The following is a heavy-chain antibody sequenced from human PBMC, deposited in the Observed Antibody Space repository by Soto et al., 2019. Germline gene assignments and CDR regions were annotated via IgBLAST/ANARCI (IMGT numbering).Heavy chain of an antibody. CDR3: ARGIEGWYQGRYYYGMDV. Sequence: QVQLQESGPGLVKPSETLSLTCTVSGGSVSSGSYYWSWIRQPPGKGLEWLGYIYYSGSTNYNPPRKSLVTKAVDTSKNQFSLKQSSVTAADTAVYYCARGIEGWYQGRYYYGMDVWGQGTTVTVSS. V-gene: IGHV4-61*01. J-gene: IGHJ6*02. D-gene: IGHD6-19*01. CDR1: GGSVSSGSYY. CDR2: IYYSGST.